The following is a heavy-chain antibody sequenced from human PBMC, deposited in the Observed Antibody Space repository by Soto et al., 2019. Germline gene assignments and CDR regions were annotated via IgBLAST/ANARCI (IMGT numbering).Heavy chain of an antibody. CDR2: IYWDDDK. Sequence: QITLKESDPTLVKPTQHLTLTCTFSGFSLSSTRVAVGWIRQPPGKALEWLALIYWDDDKRYSPFLKSRLTITKDTSKNQVVRTMTNMDPVDTATYYCAHSVVAGLGYYFDYWGKGTLVTVSS. V-gene: IGHV2-5*02. J-gene: IGHJ4*02. CDR3: AHSVVAGLGYYFDY. CDR1: GFSLSSTRVA. D-gene: IGHD6-19*01.